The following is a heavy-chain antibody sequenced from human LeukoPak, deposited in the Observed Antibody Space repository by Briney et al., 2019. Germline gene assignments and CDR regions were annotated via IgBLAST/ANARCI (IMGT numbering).Heavy chain of an antibody. CDR3: ARATESSANTAFDI. Sequence: SETLSLTCTVSGGSINSYFWNWIRQPAGKGLEWIGRIYSSGTTDYGPSLKSRVILAVDTAKKQLSLRLNSVTAADTAVYYCARATESSANTAFDIWGQGTMVTVSS. V-gene: IGHV4-4*07. CDR2: IYSSGTT. D-gene: IGHD3-22*01. J-gene: IGHJ3*02. CDR1: GGSINSYF.